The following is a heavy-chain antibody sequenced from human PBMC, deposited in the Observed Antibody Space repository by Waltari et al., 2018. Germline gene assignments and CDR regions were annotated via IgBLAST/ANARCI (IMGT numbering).Heavy chain of an antibody. D-gene: IGHD6-6*01. CDR3: AREGPEYSSSSFDY. CDR1: EYTFTHSY. CDR2: INPNSGGT. J-gene: IGHJ4*02. V-gene: IGHV1-2*02. Sequence: QVQLVHSGAEVKKPGASMKVSCRAAEYTFTHSYIHWVRQAPGQGLEWRGWINPNSGGTNYAQKFQGRVTMTRDTSTTTAYMELGSLRSDDTALYYCAREGPEYSSSSFDYWGQGTLVTVSS.